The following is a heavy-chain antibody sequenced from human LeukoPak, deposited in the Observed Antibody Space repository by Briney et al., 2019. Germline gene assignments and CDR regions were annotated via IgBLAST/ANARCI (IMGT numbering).Heavy chain of an antibody. CDR1: GFTFSSYG. J-gene: IGHJ4*02. CDR2: IRYDGSNK. V-gene: IGHV3-30*02. D-gene: IGHD2-15*01. Sequence: GGSLRLSCAASGFTFSSYGMHWVRQAPGKGLEWVAFIRYDGSNKYYADSVKGRFTISRDNSKNTLYLQMNSLRAEDTAVYYCAKGMWSYCSGGSCYSDYWGQGTLVTVSS. CDR3: AKGMWSYCSGGSCYSDY.